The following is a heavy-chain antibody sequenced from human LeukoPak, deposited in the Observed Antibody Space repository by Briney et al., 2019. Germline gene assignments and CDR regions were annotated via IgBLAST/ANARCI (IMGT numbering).Heavy chain of an antibody. V-gene: IGHV5-51*01. J-gene: IGHJ4*02. Sequence: GESLKISCKGSGYSFTSYWIGWVRQLPGKGLEWMGIIYPGDSDTRYSPSFQGQVTISADKSISTAYLQWSSLKASDTAMYYCARQLGYYDSRGYLEYYFDYWGQGTLVTVSS. CDR2: IYPGDSDT. CDR3: ARQLGYYDSRGYLEYYFDY. D-gene: IGHD3-22*01. CDR1: GYSFTSYW.